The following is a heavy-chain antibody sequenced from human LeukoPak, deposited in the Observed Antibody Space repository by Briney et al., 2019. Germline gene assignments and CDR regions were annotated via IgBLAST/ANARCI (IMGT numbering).Heavy chain of an antibody. CDR3: ARHYYGSGSYYP. J-gene: IGHJ5*02. V-gene: IGHV1-69*01. CDR1: GGTFSSYA. D-gene: IGHD3-10*01. CDR2: IIPIFGTA. Sequence: SVKVSCKASGGTFSSYAISWVRQAPGQGLEWMGGIIPIFGTADYAQKFQGRVTITADESTSTAYMELNSLRSEDTAVYYCARHYYGSGSYYPWGQGTLVTVSS.